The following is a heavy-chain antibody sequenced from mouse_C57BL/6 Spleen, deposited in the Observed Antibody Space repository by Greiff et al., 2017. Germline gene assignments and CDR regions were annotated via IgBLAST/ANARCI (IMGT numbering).Heavy chain of an antibody. CDR1: GYTFTDYY. Sequence: VQLQQSGPELVKPGASVKISCKASGYTFTDYYMNWVKQSHGKSLEWIGDINPNNGGTSYNQKFKGKATLTVDKSSSTAYMELRSLTSEDSAVYYCARSDYYGSSPYWYFDVWGTGTTVTVSS. J-gene: IGHJ1*03. CDR3: ARSDYYGSSPYWYFDV. CDR2: INPNNGGT. D-gene: IGHD1-1*01. V-gene: IGHV1-26*01.